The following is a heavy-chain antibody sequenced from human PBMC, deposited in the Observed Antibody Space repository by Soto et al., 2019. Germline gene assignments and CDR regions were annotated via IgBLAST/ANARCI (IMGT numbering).Heavy chain of an antibody. CDR2: IYYSGST. CDR1: GGSISSGDYY. V-gene: IGHV4-30-4*01. D-gene: IGHD5-18*01. J-gene: IGHJ4*02. Sequence: PSETLSLTCTVSGGSISSGDYYWSWIRQPPGKGLEWIGHIYYSGSTYYNPSLKSRVTISVDTSKNQFSLQLSSVTAADTAVYYCARVGRYFYGIDYWGQGTLVTVSS. CDR3: ARVGRYFYGIDY.